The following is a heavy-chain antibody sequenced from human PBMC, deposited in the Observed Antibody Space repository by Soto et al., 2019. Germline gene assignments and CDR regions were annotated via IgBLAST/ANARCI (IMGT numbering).Heavy chain of an antibody. V-gene: IGHV3-30-3*01. J-gene: IGHJ4*02. Sequence: PGGSLGLSCAASGFTFSSYAMHWVRQAPGKGLEWVAVISYDGSNKYYADSVKGRFTISRDNSKNTLYLQMNSLRAEDTAVYYCARAGGYSSGMYYFDYWGQGTLVTVSS. D-gene: IGHD6-19*01. CDR1: GFTFSSYA. CDR2: ISYDGSNK. CDR3: ARAGGYSSGMYYFDY.